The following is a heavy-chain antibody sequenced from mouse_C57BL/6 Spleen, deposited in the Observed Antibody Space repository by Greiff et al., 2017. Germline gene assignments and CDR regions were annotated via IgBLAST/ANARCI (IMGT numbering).Heavy chain of an antibody. CDR1: GYTFTDYN. D-gene: IGHD4-1*01. V-gene: IGHV1-22*01. Sequence: EVQLQESGPELAKPGASVKMSCKASGYTFTDYNMHWVKQSHGKSLEWIGYINPSNGGTRYNQKFKGKATLTVNKSSSTAYMELRSLTSEVSAVYSCARSWDEAWFAYWGQGTLVTVSA. J-gene: IGHJ3*01. CDR2: INPSNGGT. CDR3: ARSWDEAWFAY.